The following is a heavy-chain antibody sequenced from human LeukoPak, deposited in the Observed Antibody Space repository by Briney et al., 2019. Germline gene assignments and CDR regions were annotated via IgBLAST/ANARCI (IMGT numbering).Heavy chain of an antibody. Sequence: GGSLRLTCTASGFSFGGYWMHWVREAPGKGLVWVSRINDNGISTTFADSVKGRFTLSRDNAQNTMSLQMSSLRVENTGIYHCVRGLYYSDPTVCYFWYFDLWGRGSLLTISS. V-gene: IGHV3-74*01. CDR1: GFSFGGYW. D-gene: IGHD2-15*01. J-gene: IGHJ2*01. CDR2: INDNGIST. CDR3: VRGLYYSDPTVCYFWYFDL.